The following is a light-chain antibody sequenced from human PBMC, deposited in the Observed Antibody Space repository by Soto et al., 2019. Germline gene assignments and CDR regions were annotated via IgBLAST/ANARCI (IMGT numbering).Light chain of an antibody. J-gene: IGLJ3*02. Sequence: QSVLTQPPSVSEAPRQRVTISCSGSSSNIGNNAVNWYQQLPGKAPKLLIYSNDQLPAGVSDRFSGSKSGTSASLAISGLQSEDEADYYCAAWDDSLNGVVFGGGTQLTVL. CDR1: SSNIGNNA. CDR2: SND. V-gene: IGLV1-36*01. CDR3: AAWDDSLNGVV.